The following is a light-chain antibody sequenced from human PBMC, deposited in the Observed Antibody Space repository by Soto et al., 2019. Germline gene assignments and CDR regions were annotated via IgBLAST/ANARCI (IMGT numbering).Light chain of an antibody. CDR2: AAS. Sequence: DIQMTQSPSSLSASVGDRVTITCRASQSINTNLNWYQQTAGKAPKLLIYAASNLQIGVPSRFSGSGAGTDFTLTISSLQPEDFATYYCQQSYRTPFFGAGTKVEIK. CDR1: QSINTN. J-gene: IGKJ4*01. V-gene: IGKV1-39*01. CDR3: QQSYRTPF.